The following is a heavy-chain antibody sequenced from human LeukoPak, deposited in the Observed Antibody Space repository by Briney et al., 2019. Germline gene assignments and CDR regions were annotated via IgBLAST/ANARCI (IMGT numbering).Heavy chain of an antibody. J-gene: IGHJ4*02. V-gene: IGHV3-21*01. Sequence: GGSLRLSCAASGFTFSSYSMNWARQAPGKGLEWVSSISSSSSYIHYADSVKGRFTISRDDAKNSLYLQMNSLRAEDTAVYYCVPVYYGSGSDWGQGTLVTVSS. D-gene: IGHD3-10*01. CDR2: ISSSSSYI. CDR1: GFTFSSYS. CDR3: VPVYYGSGSD.